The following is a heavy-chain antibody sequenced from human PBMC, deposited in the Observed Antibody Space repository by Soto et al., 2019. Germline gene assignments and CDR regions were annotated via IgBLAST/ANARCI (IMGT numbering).Heavy chain of an antibody. CDR1: GYTFTSYA. J-gene: IGHJ4*02. D-gene: IGHD2-21*02. Sequence: ASVKVSCKASGYTFTSYAMHWVRQAPGQRLEWMGWINAGNGNTKYSQKFQGRVTITRDTSASTAYMELSSLRSEDTAVYYCARVNAYCGGDCYPHTSLYYFDYWGQGTLVTVSS. CDR3: ARVNAYCGGDCYPHTSLYYFDY. V-gene: IGHV1-3*01. CDR2: INAGNGNT.